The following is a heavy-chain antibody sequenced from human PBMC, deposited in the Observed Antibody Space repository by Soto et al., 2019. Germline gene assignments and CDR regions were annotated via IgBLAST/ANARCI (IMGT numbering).Heavy chain of an antibody. J-gene: IGHJ4*02. CDR3: ARDSSGLINPTDHFDY. D-gene: IGHD6-19*01. V-gene: IGHV1-18*01. Sequence: QVQLVQSGAEVKKPGASVKVSCKASGYTFTSYGISWVRQAPGQGLEWMGWISAYNGNTNYAQKLKGRVTMTTDTSTSTAYMELRSLRSDDKAVYYCARDSSGLINPTDHFDYWGQGTLVTVSS. CDR2: ISAYNGNT. CDR1: GYTFTSYG.